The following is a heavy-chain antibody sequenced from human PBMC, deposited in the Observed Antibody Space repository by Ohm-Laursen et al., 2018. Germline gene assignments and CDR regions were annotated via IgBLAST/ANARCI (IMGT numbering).Heavy chain of an antibody. CDR1: GFTFTTYV. CDR3: AKGPDYGDYYFDY. Sequence: SLRLSCAAFGFTFTTYVMHWVRQAPGKGLEWVAAISDDGTNKYYAGSLKGRFTVSRDNSKNTLSLQMNSLRAEDTAVYYCAKGPDYGDYYFDYWGQGTLVTVSP. J-gene: IGHJ4*02. D-gene: IGHD4-17*01. CDR2: ISDDGTNK. V-gene: IGHV3-30*18.